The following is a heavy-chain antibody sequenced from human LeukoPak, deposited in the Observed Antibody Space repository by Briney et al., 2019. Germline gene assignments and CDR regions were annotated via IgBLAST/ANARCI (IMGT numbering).Heavy chain of an antibody. CDR2: IIVDSGET. D-gene: IGHD3-10*01. CDR3: AADSTPLVRGVIIAFGY. CDR1: GFTFTRSA. V-gene: IGHV1-58*01. J-gene: IGHJ4*02. Sequence: SVKVSCKASGFTFTRSAVQWVRQARGQRLEWIGWIIVDSGETQSAQKFQGRVAITRDMSTNTAYMELSSLRSEDTAVYYCAADSTPLVRGVIIAFGYWGQGTQVTVSS.